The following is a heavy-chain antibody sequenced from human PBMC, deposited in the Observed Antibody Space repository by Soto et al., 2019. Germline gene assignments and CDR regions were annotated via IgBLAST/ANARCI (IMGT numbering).Heavy chain of an antibody. CDR2: IRQDGKEI. V-gene: IGHV3-7*01. Sequence: QPGGSLRLSCAASGFTLGSYWMAWVHQTPGKGLEFVANIRQDGKEINYVDSVKGRFTISRDNAKNSLFLQMNSLRGDDTAVYYCGTDQWGGAFDIGGQGTMVTVSS. D-gene: IGHD3-10*01. CDR3: GTDQWGGAFDI. CDR1: GFTLGSYW. J-gene: IGHJ3*02.